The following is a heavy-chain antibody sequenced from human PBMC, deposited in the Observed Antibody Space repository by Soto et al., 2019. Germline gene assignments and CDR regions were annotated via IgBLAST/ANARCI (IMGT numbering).Heavy chain of an antibody. Sequence: QVLLVQSGAEVREPGSSVNVSCKASGGTFNSYAISWVRQAPGQGLEWMGGIIPDFGTGNSAQKFRGRVSITADASTTTVYMGLSGLTLEDRAVYYCARERGGYNRGDFEFWGQGTQVIVSS. D-gene: IGHD1-26*01. CDR3: ARERGGYNRGDFEF. CDR2: IIPDFGTG. V-gene: IGHV1-69*01. CDR1: GGTFNSYA. J-gene: IGHJ4*02.